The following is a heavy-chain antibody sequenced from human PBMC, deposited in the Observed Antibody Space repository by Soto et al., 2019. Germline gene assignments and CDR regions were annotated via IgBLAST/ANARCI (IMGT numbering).Heavy chain of an antibody. D-gene: IGHD3-22*01. J-gene: IGHJ3*02. Sequence: QVQLVQSGAEVKNPESSVKVSCKASGGPFSNYGINWVRQAPGQGLEWMGWIIAMFGAANYAQKFQGRLTNTADEPTNRAYMELSSLTSEETAVYYCGRDYYDSSAYAALDIWGQGTMVIVFS. V-gene: IGHV1-69*01. CDR1: GGPFSNYG. CDR2: IIAMFGAA. CDR3: GRDYYDSSAYAALDI.